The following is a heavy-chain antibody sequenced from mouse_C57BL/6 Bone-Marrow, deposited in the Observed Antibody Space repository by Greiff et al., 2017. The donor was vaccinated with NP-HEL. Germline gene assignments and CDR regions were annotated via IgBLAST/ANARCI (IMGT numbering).Heavy chain of an antibody. Sequence: EVQLVESGGGLVQPKGSLKLSCAASGFSFNTYAMNWVRQAPGKGLEWVARIRSKSNNYATYYADSVKDRFTISRDASESMLYLQMNNLKTEDTAMYYCVRHRYGSGAMDYGGQGTSVTVSA. D-gene: IGHD1-1*01. CDR1: GFSFNTYA. V-gene: IGHV10-1*01. CDR2: IRSKSNNYAT. CDR3: VRHRYGSGAMDY. J-gene: IGHJ4*01.